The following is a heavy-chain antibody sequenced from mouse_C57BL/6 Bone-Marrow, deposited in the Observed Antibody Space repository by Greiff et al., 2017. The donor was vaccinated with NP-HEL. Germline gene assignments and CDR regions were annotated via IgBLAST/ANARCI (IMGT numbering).Heavy chain of an antibody. V-gene: IGHV1-81*01. Sequence: VKLMESGAELARPGASVKLSCKASGYTFTSYGISWVKQRTGQGLEWIGEIYPRSGNTYYNEKFKGKATLTADKSSSTAYMELRSLTSEDSSVYFWARYYHGSSSAWFAYWGQGTLVTVSA. CDR1: GYTFTSYG. CDR2: IYPRSGNT. J-gene: IGHJ3*01. CDR3: ARYYHGSSSAWFAY. D-gene: IGHD1-1*01.